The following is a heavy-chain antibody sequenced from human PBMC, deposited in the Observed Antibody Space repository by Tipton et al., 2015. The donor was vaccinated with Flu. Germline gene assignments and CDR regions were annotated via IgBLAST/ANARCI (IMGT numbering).Heavy chain of an antibody. CDR1: GFTFSGHW. CDR2: IKQGGSER. J-gene: IGHJ4*02. V-gene: IGHV3-7*01. Sequence: SLRLSCAASGFTFSGHWMAWVRQAPGKGLEWVANIKQGGSERYYVDSVKGRFTISRDNAKNSLLLQMNSLRAEDTAVYYCVRKGFGDYWGQGILVTVSS. CDR3: VRKGFGDY. D-gene: IGHD3-10*01.